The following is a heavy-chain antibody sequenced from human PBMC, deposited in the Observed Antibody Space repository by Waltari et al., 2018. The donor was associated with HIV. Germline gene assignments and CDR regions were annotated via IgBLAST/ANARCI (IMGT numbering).Heavy chain of an antibody. D-gene: IGHD3-10*01. J-gene: IGHJ4*02. CDR2: ISTRCRTM. CDR3: ARVGSYYKWGYFDY. V-gene: IGHV3-11*01. Sequence: QEQVVESGGGLVKPGGSLGISCVASGFSFSDIHITWIRQAPGRGLEWVSYISTRCRTMYYADSVKGRFTISRDNAKNSLYLQMNSLRAEDTAVYYCARVGSYYKWGYFDYWGQGTLVTVSS. CDR1: GFSFSDIH.